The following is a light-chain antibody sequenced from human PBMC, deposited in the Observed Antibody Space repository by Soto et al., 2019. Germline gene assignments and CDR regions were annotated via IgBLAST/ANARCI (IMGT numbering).Light chain of an antibody. J-gene: IGLJ2*01. CDR3: QSYDSSLV. Sequence: VVTQPPSVSGAPGQRVTISCTGSSSNIGAGYDVHWYQQLPGTAPKLLIYGNSNRPSGVPDRFSGSKSGTSASLAITGLQAEDEADYYCQSYDSSLVFGGGTKLTVL. V-gene: IGLV1-40*01. CDR1: SSNIGAGYD. CDR2: GNS.